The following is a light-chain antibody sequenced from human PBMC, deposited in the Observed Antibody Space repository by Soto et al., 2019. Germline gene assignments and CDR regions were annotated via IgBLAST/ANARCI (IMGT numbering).Light chain of an antibody. J-gene: IGKJ5*01. V-gene: IGKV3-11*01. CDR1: QSVSRR. Sequence: EVVLTQSPGTLSLSPGGRATLSCRASQSVSRRLAWYQQRPGQSPRLLISGASMRASGVPVRFIGSGSGTDFTLTITRLEPEEFAVYYCQQRADWPITVGQGTRLEI. CDR2: GAS. CDR3: QQRADWPIT.